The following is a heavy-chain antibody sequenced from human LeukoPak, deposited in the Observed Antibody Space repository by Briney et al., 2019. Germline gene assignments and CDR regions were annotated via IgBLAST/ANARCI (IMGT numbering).Heavy chain of an antibody. V-gene: IGHV3-21*01. Sequence: GGSLRLSCAASGFTFSSYSMNWVRQAPGKGLEWVSSISSSSSYIYYADSVKGRFTISRDNAKNSLYLQMNSLRAEDTAVYYCARDLFPSSNYYDRSGYYGYWGQGTLVTVSS. CDR3: ARDLFPSSNYYDRSGYYGY. CDR2: ISSSSSYI. CDR1: GFTFSSYS. J-gene: IGHJ4*02. D-gene: IGHD3-22*01.